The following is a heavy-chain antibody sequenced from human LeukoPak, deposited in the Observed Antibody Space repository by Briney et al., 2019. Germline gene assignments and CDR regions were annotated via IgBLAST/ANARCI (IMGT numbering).Heavy chain of an antibody. D-gene: IGHD2-2*01. J-gene: IGHJ5*02. Sequence: PSETLSLTRTVSGGSINSNSYYWGWIRQPPGKGLEYIGNIYYSGSTYYNPSLKSRVTMSVDTSKNQFSLKLSSVTAADTAVYYCARQRYCSSTSCNWFDPWGQGTLVTVSS. CDR1: GGSINSNSYY. CDR3: ARQRYCSSTSCNWFDP. V-gene: IGHV4-39*01. CDR2: IYYSGST.